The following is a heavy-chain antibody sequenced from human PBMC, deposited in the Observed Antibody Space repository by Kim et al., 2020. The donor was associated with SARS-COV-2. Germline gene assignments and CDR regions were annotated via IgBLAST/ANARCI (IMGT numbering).Heavy chain of an antibody. V-gene: IGHV3-48*02. CDR3: ARGHKDGDTYNWFDP. Sequence: GGSLRLSCAASGFTFSSYSMNWVRQAPGKGLEWVSYISSSSSTIYYADSVKGRFTISRDNAKNSLYLQMNSLRDEDTAVYYCARGHKDGDTYNWFDPWGQGTLVTVSS. CDR1: GFTFSSYS. D-gene: IGHD4-17*01. J-gene: IGHJ5*02. CDR2: ISSSSSTI.